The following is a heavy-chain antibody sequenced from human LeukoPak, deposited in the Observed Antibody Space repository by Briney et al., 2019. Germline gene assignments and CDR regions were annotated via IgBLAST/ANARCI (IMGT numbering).Heavy chain of an antibody. V-gene: IGHV1-69*05. CDR3: ARPQPGIAVAGLDAFDI. Sequence: GASVKVSCKASGGTFSSYAISWVRQAPGQGLEWMGGIIPIFGTANYAQKFQGRVTITTDESTSTAYMELSSLRSEDTAVYYCARPQPGIAVAGLDAFDIWGQGTMVTVSS. CDR1: GGTFSSYA. CDR2: IIPIFGTA. J-gene: IGHJ3*02. D-gene: IGHD6-19*01.